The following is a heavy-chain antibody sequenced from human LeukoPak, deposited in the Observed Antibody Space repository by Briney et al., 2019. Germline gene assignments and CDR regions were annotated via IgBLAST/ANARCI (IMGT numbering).Heavy chain of an antibody. CDR3: ASLADIVVVPAAIGGYYYYYGMDV. Sequence: SVKVSCKASGGTFISYAISWVRQAPGQGVEWMGGIIPIFGTANYAQKFQGRVTITADKSTSTAYMELSSLRSEDTAVYYCASLADIVVVPAAIGGYYYYYGMDVWGKGTTVTVSS. CDR2: IIPIFGTA. V-gene: IGHV1-69*06. D-gene: IGHD2-2*01. CDR1: GGTFISYA. J-gene: IGHJ6*04.